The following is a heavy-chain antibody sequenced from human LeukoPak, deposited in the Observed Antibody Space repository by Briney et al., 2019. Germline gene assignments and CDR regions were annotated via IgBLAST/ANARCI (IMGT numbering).Heavy chain of an antibody. CDR1: GGSTSSYY. CDR2: IYYSGST. J-gene: IGHJ4*02. V-gene: IGHV4-59*01. D-gene: IGHD5-24*01. Sequence: SETLSLTCTVSGGSTSSYYWNWIRQPPGKGLEWIGYIYYSGSTNYSPSLKSRVTISVDTSKNQFSLTLSSVTAADTAVYYCARAGRTDGYKSYFDYWGQGTLVTVSS. CDR3: ARAGRTDGYKSYFDY.